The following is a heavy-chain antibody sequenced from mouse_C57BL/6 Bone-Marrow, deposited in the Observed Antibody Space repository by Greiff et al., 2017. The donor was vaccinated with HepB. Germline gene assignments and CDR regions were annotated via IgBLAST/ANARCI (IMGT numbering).Heavy chain of an antibody. D-gene: IGHD1-1*01. Sequence: QVQLQQPGAELVKPGASVKLSCKASGYTFTSYWMQWVKQRPGQGLEWIGEIDPSDSYTNYNQKFKGKATLTVDTSSSTAYMQLSSLPSEDSAVYYCARGTVHWYFDVWGTGTTVTVSS. CDR2: IDPSDSYT. J-gene: IGHJ1*03. CDR1: GYTFTSYW. V-gene: IGHV1-50*01. CDR3: ARGTVHWYFDV.